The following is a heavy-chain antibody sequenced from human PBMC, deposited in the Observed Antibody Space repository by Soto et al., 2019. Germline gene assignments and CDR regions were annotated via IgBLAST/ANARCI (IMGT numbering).Heavy chain of an antibody. CDR2: IWYDGSNK. V-gene: IGHV3-33*01. J-gene: IGHJ4*02. CDR3: ARDRFPDGYSSSLCFSD. Sequence: PGGSLRISCAASGFTFSSYGMHWVRPAPGKGLEWVAVIWYDGSNKYYADSVKGRFTISRDNSKNTLYLQMNSLRAEDTAVYYCARDRFPDGYSSSLCFSDWGQGTLVTVSS. D-gene: IGHD6-6*01. CDR1: GFTFSSYG.